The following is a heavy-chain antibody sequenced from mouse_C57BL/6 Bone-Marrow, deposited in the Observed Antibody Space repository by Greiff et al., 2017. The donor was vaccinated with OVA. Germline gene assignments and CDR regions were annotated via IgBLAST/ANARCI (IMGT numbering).Heavy chain of an antibody. CDR3: AREGQLRLRY. Sequence: VQLKQSGPVLVKPGASVKMSCKASGYTFTDYYMNWVKQSHGKSLEWIGVINPYNGGTSYNQKFKGKATLTVDKSSSTAYMELNSLTSEDSAVYYCAREGQLRLRYWGQGTTLTVSS. CDR1: GYTFTDYY. J-gene: IGHJ2*01. V-gene: IGHV1-19*01. CDR2: INPYNGGT. D-gene: IGHD3-2*02.